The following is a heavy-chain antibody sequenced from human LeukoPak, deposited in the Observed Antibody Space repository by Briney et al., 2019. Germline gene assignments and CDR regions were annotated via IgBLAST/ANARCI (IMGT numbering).Heavy chain of an antibody. Sequence: ASVKVSCKASGYTFTGYYMHWVRQAPGQGLEWMGGIIPIFGTANYAQKFQGRVTITADESTSTAYMELSSLRSEDTAVYYCATSRPYYYDSSGYWGPRVWPLDYWGQGTLVTVSS. D-gene: IGHD3-22*01. J-gene: IGHJ4*02. CDR2: IIPIFGTA. CDR3: ATSRPYYYDSSGYWGPRVWPLDY. V-gene: IGHV1-69*13. CDR1: GYTFTGYY.